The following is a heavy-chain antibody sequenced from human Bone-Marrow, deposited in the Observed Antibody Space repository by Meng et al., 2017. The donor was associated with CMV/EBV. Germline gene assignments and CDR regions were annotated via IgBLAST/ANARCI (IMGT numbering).Heavy chain of an antibody. V-gene: IGHV3-21*01. J-gene: IGHJ3*02. CDR3: ARDLEGGATMIVVPEHAFDI. D-gene: IGHD3-22*01. CDR2: ISVISTYI. CDR1: GFTFSSYS. Sequence: GESLRLSCTASGFTFSSYSMNWVRQAPGKGLEWVSSISVISTYIYYADSVKGRFTISRDNAKNSLYLQMNSLRAEDTAVYYCARDLEGGATMIVVPEHAFDIWGQGTMVTVSS.